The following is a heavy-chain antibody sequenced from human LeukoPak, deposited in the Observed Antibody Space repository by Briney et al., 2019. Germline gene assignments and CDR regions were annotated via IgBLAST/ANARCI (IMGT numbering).Heavy chain of an antibody. J-gene: IGHJ4*02. V-gene: IGHV1-69*05. CDR3: ASGSSSQFSYFDY. CDR1: GGTFSSYA. D-gene: IGHD1-26*01. CDR2: IIPIFGTA. Sequence: SVKVSCKASGGTFSSYAISWVRQAPGQGLEWMGGIIPIFGTANYAQKFQGRVTITTDESTSTAYMELSSLRSEDTAVYYCASGSSSQFSYFDYWGQGTLVTVSS.